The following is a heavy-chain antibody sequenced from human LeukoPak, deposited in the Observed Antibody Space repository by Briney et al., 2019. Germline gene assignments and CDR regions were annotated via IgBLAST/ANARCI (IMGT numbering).Heavy chain of an antibody. CDR1: GFRFGDYA. CDR2: ISGTSGAI. D-gene: IGHD2/OR15-2a*01. V-gene: IGHV3-48*04. Sequence: GGSLRLSCAASGFRFGDYAMNWARQVPGKGLEWLSYISGTSGAIYYADSVRGRFTISRDNAKNSLYLQMNSLRAEDTALYYCAKGLGLPSYYYGMDVWGQGTTVTVSS. CDR3: AKGLGLPSYYYGMDV. J-gene: IGHJ6*02.